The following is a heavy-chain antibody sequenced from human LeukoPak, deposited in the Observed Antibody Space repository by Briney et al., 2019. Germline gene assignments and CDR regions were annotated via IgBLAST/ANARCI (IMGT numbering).Heavy chain of an antibody. CDR3: ARHPNYGEAFDI. Sequence: PSETLSLTCSVSGGPISGYYWSWIRQPPGKGLEWIGYIYTSGGTNFNPSLKSRVTISIDTSENHFSLKLTSVTAADTAVYYCARHPNYGEAFDIWGQGTMVTVSS. V-gene: IGHV4-4*08. CDR2: IYTSGGT. CDR1: GGPISGYY. D-gene: IGHD5-24*01. J-gene: IGHJ3*02.